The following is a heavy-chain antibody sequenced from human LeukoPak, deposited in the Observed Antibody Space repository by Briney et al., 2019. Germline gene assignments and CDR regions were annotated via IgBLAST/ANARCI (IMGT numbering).Heavy chain of an antibody. CDR1: GYSFTSYW. Sequence: LGESLKISCKGSGYSFTSYWIGWVRQMPGKGLEWMGIIYPGDSDTRYSPSFQGQVTISADKSISTAYLQWSSLKASDTAMYYCASFGPLSGSGSYYTTNYGMDVWGQGTTVTVSS. D-gene: IGHD3-10*01. V-gene: IGHV5-51*01. CDR2: IYPGDSDT. J-gene: IGHJ6*02. CDR3: ASFGPLSGSGSYYTTNYGMDV.